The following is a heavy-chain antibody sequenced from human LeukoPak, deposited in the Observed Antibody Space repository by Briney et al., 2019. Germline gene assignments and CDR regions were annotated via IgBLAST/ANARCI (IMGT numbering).Heavy chain of an antibody. D-gene: IGHD2-15*01. CDR3: ARSDEGYCSGGSCYGNYFDH. V-gene: IGHV4-39*01. CDR2: IYYSGST. CDR1: GGSISSSSYY. Sequence: PSETLSLTCTVSGGSISSSSYYWGWIRQPPGKGLEWIGSIYYSGSTYYNPSLKSRVTISVDTSKNQFSLKLSSVTAADTAVYYCARSDEGYCSGGSCYGNYFDHWGQGTLVTVSS. J-gene: IGHJ4*02.